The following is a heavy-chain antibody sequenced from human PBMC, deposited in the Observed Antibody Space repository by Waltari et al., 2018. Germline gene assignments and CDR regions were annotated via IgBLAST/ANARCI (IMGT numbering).Heavy chain of an antibody. V-gene: IGHV3-33*01. Sequence: QVQLVESGGGVVPPGRSLRLSCPASGFTFRTYGMHWVRQAPGKGLEWVAVIWYDGSNKYYADSVKGRFTISRDNSKNTLYLQMNSLRAEDTAVYYCARDRALRFLEWYFDYWGQGTLVTVSS. CDR3: ARDRALRFLEWYFDY. CDR2: IWYDGSNK. CDR1: GFTFRTYG. J-gene: IGHJ4*02. D-gene: IGHD3-3*01.